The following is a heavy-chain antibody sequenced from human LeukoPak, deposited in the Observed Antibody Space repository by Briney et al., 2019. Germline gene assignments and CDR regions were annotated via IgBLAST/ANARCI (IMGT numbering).Heavy chain of an antibody. J-gene: IGHJ4*02. D-gene: IGHD6-19*01. CDR2: IDPSDSYT. Sequence: GESLRISCKGSGYSFTRYWISWVRQMPGKGLEWMGRIDPSDSYTNYSPSFQGHVTISADKSISTAYLQWSSLKASDTAMYYCARPSRLSAYSSGWYDFDYWGQGTLVTVSS. CDR1: GYSFTRYW. CDR3: ARPSRLSAYSSGWYDFDY. V-gene: IGHV5-10-1*01.